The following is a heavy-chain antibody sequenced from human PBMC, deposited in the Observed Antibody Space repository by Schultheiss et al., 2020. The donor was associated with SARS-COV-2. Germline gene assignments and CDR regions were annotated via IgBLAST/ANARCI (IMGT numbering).Heavy chain of an antibody. Sequence: GGSLRLSCAASGFTFSSYWMHWVRQAPGKGLVWVSAISGSGGSTYYADSVKGRFTISRDNSKNTLYLQMNSLRAEDTAVYYCASHRFLYDSSGYTFDYWGQGTLVTVSS. CDR1: GFTFSSYW. CDR2: ISGSGGST. V-gene: IGHV3-23*01. J-gene: IGHJ4*02. CDR3: ASHRFLYDSSGYTFDY. D-gene: IGHD3-22*01.